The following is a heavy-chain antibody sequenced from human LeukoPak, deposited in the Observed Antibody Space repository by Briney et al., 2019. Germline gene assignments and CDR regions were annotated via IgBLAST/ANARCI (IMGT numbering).Heavy chain of an antibody. D-gene: IGHD3-22*01. CDR1: GYTFSSYS. V-gene: IGHV3-21*01. CDR3: VRLRRNSDTSGFYYYYDF. CDR2: ISVRSNYI. J-gene: IGHJ4*02. Sequence: GESLRLSCLASGYTFSSYSINWVRQAPGKGLEWVSSISVRSNYIYYADSVRGRFRISRDDARDSLYLQMNSLRAEDTAVYYCVRLRRNSDTSGFYYYYDFWGQGTLVTVSS.